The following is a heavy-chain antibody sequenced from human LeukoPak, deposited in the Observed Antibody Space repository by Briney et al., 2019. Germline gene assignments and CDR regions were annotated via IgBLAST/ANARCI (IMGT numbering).Heavy chain of an antibody. CDR1: GGSISSSSYY. Sequence: PSETLSLTCTVSGGSISSSSYYWGWIRQPPGKGLEWIGSIYYSGSTYYNPSLKSRVTISVDTSKNQFSLKLSSVTAADTAVYYCASRPSGSYVWGQGTLVTVSS. CDR3: ASRPSGSYV. J-gene: IGHJ4*02. CDR2: IYYSGST. D-gene: IGHD3-10*01. V-gene: IGHV4-39*01.